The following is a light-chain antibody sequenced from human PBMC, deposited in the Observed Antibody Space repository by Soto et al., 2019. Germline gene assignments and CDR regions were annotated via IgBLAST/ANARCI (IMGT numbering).Light chain of an antibody. CDR3: QQYNSYLTWT. J-gene: IGKJ1*01. CDR2: KAS. Sequence: DIQMTQSPSTLSASVGDRVTITCRASQSISSWLAWYQQKPGKAPKLLIYKASSLESGVPSRFSGSGSGTEFTLTISSLRPDDFATYYCQQYNSYLTWTFGQGTKVDIK. V-gene: IGKV1-5*03. CDR1: QSISSW.